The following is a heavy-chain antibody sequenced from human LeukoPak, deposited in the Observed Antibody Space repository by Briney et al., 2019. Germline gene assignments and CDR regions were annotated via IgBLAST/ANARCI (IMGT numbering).Heavy chain of an antibody. V-gene: IGHV1-69*04. CDR3: ARDAKVIPYYYYGMDV. CDR1: GGTFSSYA. J-gene: IGHJ6*02. D-gene: IGHD2-21*01. CDR2: IIPILGIA. Sequence: SVKVSCKASGGTFSSYAISWVRQAPGQGLEWMGRIIPILGIANYAQKFQGRVTITSDKSTSTAYMELSSLRSEDTAVYYCARDAKVIPYYYYGMDVWGQGTTVTVSS.